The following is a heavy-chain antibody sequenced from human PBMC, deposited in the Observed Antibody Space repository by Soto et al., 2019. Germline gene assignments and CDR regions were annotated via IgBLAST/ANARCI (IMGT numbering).Heavy chain of an antibody. Sequence: SETLSLTCTVSGGSISSGGYYWSWIRQHPGKGLEWIGYIYYSGSTYYNPSLKSRVTISVDTSKNQFSLKLSSVTAADTAVYYCARVEYVWGSYASGYWGQGTLVTVSS. V-gene: IGHV4-31*03. J-gene: IGHJ4*02. D-gene: IGHD3-16*01. CDR3: ARVEYVWGSYASGY. CDR2: IYYSGST. CDR1: GGSISSGGYY.